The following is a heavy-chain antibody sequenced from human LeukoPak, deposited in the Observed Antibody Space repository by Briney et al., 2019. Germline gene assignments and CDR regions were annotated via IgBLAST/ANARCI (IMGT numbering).Heavy chain of an antibody. D-gene: IGHD3-22*01. CDR2: ISSSGAST. CDR1: GXTFSSYA. CDR3: ARDGYPSYYYDSSGYDAFDI. Sequence: PGGSLRLSCAASGXTFSSYAMNWVRQAPGKGLEWVSVISSSGASTYYADSVKGRFTISRDNAKNSLYLQMNSLRAEDTAVYYCARDGYPSYYYDSSGYDAFDIWGQGTMVTVSS. J-gene: IGHJ3*02. V-gene: IGHV3-23*01.